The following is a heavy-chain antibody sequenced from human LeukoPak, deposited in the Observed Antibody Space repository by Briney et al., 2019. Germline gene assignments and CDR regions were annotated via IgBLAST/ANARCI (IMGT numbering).Heavy chain of an antibody. D-gene: IGHD6-25*01. CDR1: GGSISSYY. J-gene: IGHJ5*02. V-gene: IGHV4-4*07. Sequence: SETLSLTCTVSGGSISSYYWSWIRQPAGKGLEWIGRIYTSGSTNYNPSLKSRVTMSVDTSKNQFSLKLSSVTAADTAVYYCASQDGWGSGNRFDPWGQGTLVTVSS. CDR2: IYTSGST. CDR3: ASQDGWGSGNRFDP.